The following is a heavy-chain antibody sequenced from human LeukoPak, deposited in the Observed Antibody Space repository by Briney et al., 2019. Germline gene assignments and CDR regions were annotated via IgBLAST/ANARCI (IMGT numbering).Heavy chain of an antibody. CDR3: ARDTPITMVRGVINDY. D-gene: IGHD3-10*01. Sequence: GGSLRLSCAASGFTFSSYWMSWVRQAPGKGLEWVANIKQDGSEKCYVDSVKGRFTISRDNAKNSLYLQMNSLRAEDTAVYYCARDTPITMVRGVINDYWGQGTLVTVSS. V-gene: IGHV3-7*01. CDR1: GFTFSSYW. CDR2: IKQDGSEK. J-gene: IGHJ4*02.